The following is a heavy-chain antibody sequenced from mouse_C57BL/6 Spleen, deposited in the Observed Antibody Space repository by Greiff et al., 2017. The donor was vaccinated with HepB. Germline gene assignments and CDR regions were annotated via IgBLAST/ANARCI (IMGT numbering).Heavy chain of an antibody. D-gene: IGHD2-4*01. Sequence: EVKLVESGGGLVQPKGSLKLSCAASGFSFNTYAMNWVRQAPGKGLEWVARIRSKSNNYATYYADSVKDRFTISRDDSESMLYLQMNNLKTEDTAMYYCVRGYYDYDGAWFAYWGQGTLVTVSA. CDR2: IRSKSNNYAT. CDR1: GFSFNTYA. V-gene: IGHV10-1*01. J-gene: IGHJ3*01. CDR3: VRGYYDYDGAWFAY.